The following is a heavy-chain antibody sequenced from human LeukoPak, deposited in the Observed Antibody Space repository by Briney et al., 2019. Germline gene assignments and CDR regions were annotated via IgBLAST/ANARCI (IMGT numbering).Heavy chain of an antibody. CDR3: ATLYYYDSSGYYYDAFDI. D-gene: IGHD3-22*01. V-gene: IGHV1-8*01. Sequence: GASVKVSCKASGYTFTSYDINWVRQATGQGLEWMGWMNPNSGNTGYAQKFQGRVTMTRNTSISTAYMELSSLRSEDTAVYYCATLYYYDSSGYYYDAFDIWGQGTMVTVSS. CDR2: MNPNSGNT. CDR1: GYTFTSYD. J-gene: IGHJ3*02.